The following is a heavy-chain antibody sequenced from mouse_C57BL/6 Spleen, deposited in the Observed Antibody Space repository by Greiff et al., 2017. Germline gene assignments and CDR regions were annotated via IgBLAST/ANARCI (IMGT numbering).Heavy chain of an antibody. CDR2: IDPEDGET. Sequence: VQLQQSGAELVKPGASVKLSCTASGFNIKDYYMHWVKQRTEQGLEWIGRIDPEDGETKYAPKFLGKATITADTSSNTAYLQLSSLTSEDTAVYYCARYDTTVVAGYYFDYWSQGTTLTVSS. CDR1: GFNIKDYY. J-gene: IGHJ2*01. V-gene: IGHV14-2*01. CDR3: ARYDTTVVAGYYFDY. D-gene: IGHD1-1*01.